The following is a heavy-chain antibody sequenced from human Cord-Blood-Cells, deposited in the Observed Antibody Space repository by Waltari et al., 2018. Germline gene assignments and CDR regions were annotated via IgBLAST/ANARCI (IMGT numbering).Heavy chain of an antibody. CDR3: ARGHVDTAMVRAFDI. V-gene: IGHV2-70*01. Sequence: QVTLRESGPALVKPTQTLTLTCTFSGFSLSTSGMCVSWIRQPPGKALEWLALIDWDDDKYYSTSLKTRLTISKDTSKNQVVLTMTNMDPVDTATYYCARGHVDTAMVRAFDIWGQGTMVTVSS. J-gene: IGHJ3*02. D-gene: IGHD5-18*01. CDR1: GFSLSTSGMC. CDR2: IDWDDDK.